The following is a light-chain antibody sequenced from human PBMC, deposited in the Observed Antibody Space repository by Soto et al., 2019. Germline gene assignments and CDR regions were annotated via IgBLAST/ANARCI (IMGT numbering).Light chain of an antibody. J-gene: IGKJ2*01. CDR1: QSDLYSSKNNHY. CDR2: WAS. CDR3: QQYYRSPYT. Sequence: DIVMTQSPDSLAVSLGERATINGKSSQSDLYSSKNNHYLAWYQQRPGQPPKVLIYWASTRASGVPDRCSGSGSGTDFTLTITSLQAEDVSLYYCQQYYRSPYTSGQGTKLEI. V-gene: IGKV4-1*01.